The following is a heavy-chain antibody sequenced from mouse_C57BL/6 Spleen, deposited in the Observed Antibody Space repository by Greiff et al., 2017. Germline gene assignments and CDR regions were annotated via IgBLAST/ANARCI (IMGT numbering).Heavy chain of an antibody. J-gene: IGHJ2*01. CDR1: GYTFTSYW. V-gene: IGHV1-69*01. Sequence: QVQLQQPGAELVMPGASVKLSCKASGYTFTSYWMHWVKQRPGQGLEWIGEIDPSDSYTNYNQKFKGKSTLTVDKSSSTAYMQLSSLTSEDSAVYYCARSDKTDYYFDYWGQGTTLTVSS. CDR3: ARSDKTDYYFDY. CDR2: IDPSDSYT.